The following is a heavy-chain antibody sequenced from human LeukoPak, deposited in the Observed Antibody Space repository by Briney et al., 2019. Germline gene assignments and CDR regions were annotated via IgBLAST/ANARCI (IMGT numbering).Heavy chain of an antibody. CDR2: IYYSGST. CDR3: ARAHPHFDY. Sequence: SETLSLTCTVSGGSISSYYWSWIRQPPGKGLEWIGYIYYSGSTIYNPSLKSRVTISVDTSKNQFSLKLSSVTAADTAVYYCARAHPHFDYWGQGTLVTVSS. J-gene: IGHJ4*02. V-gene: IGHV4-59*01. CDR1: GGSISSYY.